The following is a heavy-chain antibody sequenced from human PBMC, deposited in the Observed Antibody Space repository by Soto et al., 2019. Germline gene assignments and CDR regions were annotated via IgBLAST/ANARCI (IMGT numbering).Heavy chain of an antibody. D-gene: IGHD2-15*01. V-gene: IGHV3-11*01. J-gene: IGHJ3*02. CDR2: ISSSGSTI. CDR3: AREYCSGGSCYDYGAFDI. CDR1: GFTFSDYY. Sequence: PGGSLRLSCAASGFTFSDYYMSWIRQAPGKGLEWVSYISSSGSTIYYADSVKGRFTISRDNAKNSLYLQMNSLRAEDTAVYYCAREYCSGGSCYDYGAFDIWGQGTMVTVSS.